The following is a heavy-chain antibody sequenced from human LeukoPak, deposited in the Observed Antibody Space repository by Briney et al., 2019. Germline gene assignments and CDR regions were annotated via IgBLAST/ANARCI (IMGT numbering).Heavy chain of an antibody. V-gene: IGHV3-48*01. CDR2: ISSSSNTI. CDR1: GFTFSTYS. CDR3: ARVPLASYYFDY. Sequence: QPGGSLRLSCAASGFTFSTYSMNWVRQAPGKGLEWVSYISSSSNTIYYADSVKGRFTISRDNAKNSLYLQMNSLRAEDTAVYYCARVPLASYYFDYWGQGTLVTVSS. J-gene: IGHJ4*02. D-gene: IGHD2-21*01.